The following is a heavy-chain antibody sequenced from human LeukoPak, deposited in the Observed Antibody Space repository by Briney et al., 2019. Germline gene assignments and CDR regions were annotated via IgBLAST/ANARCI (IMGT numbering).Heavy chain of an antibody. D-gene: IGHD6-19*01. Sequence: ASVKVSCKASGYTFTSYDINWVRQATGQGPEWMGWMNPNSGNTGYAQKFQGRVTMTRNTSISTAYMELSSLRSEDTAVYYCARAGIAVAGQAEYFQHWGQGTLVTVSS. CDR3: ARAGIAVAGQAEYFQH. J-gene: IGHJ1*01. CDR1: GYTFTSYD. V-gene: IGHV1-8*01. CDR2: MNPNSGNT.